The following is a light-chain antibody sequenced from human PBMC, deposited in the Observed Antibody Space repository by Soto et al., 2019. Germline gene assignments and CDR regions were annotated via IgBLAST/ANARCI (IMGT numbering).Light chain of an antibody. CDR1: QSIRTN. CDR3: QQYNTWRS. Sequence: ILLTQSPATLSVSPGERATLSCRASQSIRTNLAWYQQKPGQPPRLLIYDASTRATGIPARLSGSGSGTEFTLTIRSLQSEDSAVYYCQQYNTWRSFGQGTKVDIK. J-gene: IGKJ1*01. CDR2: DAS. V-gene: IGKV3D-15*01.